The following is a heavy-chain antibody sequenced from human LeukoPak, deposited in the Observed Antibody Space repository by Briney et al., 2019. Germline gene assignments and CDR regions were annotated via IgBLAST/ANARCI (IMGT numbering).Heavy chain of an antibody. CDR2: INPNSGGT. Sequence: ASVKVSCKASGYTFTGYYMHWVRQAPGQGLGWMGWINPNSGGTNYAQKFQGRVTMIRDTSISTAYMELSRLRSDDTAVYYCARDLLIAAAGTENYWGQGTLVTVSS. J-gene: IGHJ4*02. D-gene: IGHD6-13*01. V-gene: IGHV1-2*02. CDR3: ARDLLIAAAGTENY. CDR1: GYTFTGYY.